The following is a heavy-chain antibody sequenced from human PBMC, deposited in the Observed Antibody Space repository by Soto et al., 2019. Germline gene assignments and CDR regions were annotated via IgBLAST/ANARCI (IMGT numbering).Heavy chain of an antibody. Sequence: QLQLQESGPGLVKPSGTLSLTCTVSGDSISSSSYYWGWIRQPPGRDREWIGSIYYSGNTYYNPYLKSRVTISVDTSKNQFSLNLSSVTAADTAVYYCARPLATAGRGPFDYWGQGTLVTVSS. J-gene: IGHJ4*02. D-gene: IGHD6-13*01. CDR1: GDSISSSSYY. CDR2: IYYSGNT. CDR3: ARPLATAGRGPFDY. V-gene: IGHV4-39*01.